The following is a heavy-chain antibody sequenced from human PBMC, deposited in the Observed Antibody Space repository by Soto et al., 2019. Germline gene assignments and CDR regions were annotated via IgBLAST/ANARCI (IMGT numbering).Heavy chain of an antibody. CDR2: INSDGSST. D-gene: IGHD3-22*01. CDR3: AIRASYYDSSGYFDY. Sequence: EVQLVESGGGLVQPGGSLRLSCAASGFTFSSYWMHWVRQAPGKGLVWVSRINSDGSSTSYADSVKGRFTISRDNAKNTLDLQMNSLRAEDTAVYYCAIRASYYDSSGYFDYWGQGTLVTVSS. CDR1: GFTFSSYW. V-gene: IGHV3-74*01. J-gene: IGHJ4*02.